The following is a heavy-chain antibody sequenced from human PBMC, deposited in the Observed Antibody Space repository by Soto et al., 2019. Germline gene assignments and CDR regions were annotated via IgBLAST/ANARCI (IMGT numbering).Heavy chain of an antibody. D-gene: IGHD6-19*01. CDR3: ARDGGGWLPH. Sequence: QVQLVESGGGVVQPGRSLRLSCAASGFTFSSYGMHWVRQAPGKGLEWVAVIWYDGSNKYYADSVKGRFTISRDNSKNTLNLQMNSLRAEDTAVYYCARDGGGWLPHWGQGTLVTVSS. CDR2: IWYDGSNK. CDR1: GFTFSSYG. V-gene: IGHV3-33*01. J-gene: IGHJ4*02.